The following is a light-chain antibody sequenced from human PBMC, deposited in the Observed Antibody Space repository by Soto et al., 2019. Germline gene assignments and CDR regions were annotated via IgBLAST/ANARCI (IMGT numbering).Light chain of an antibody. CDR1: QSVSSN. CDR2: GAS. Sequence: EIVMTQSPATLSVSPGERATLSCRASQSVSSNLAWYQQKPGQAPRLLIYGASTRATGIPARFSGSGSGTEFTLTISSLQSEDFAVYYCQQRGNRPPWTVGQGTKVDI. J-gene: IGKJ1*01. V-gene: IGKV3-15*01. CDR3: QQRGNRPPWT.